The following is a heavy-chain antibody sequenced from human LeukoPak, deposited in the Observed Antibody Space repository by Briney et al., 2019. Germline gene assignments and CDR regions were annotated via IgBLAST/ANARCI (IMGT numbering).Heavy chain of an antibody. V-gene: IGHV1-18*01. Sequence: ASVKVSCKASGYTFTSYGISWVRQAPGQGLEWMGWISAYNGNTNYAQKLQGRVTMTTDTSTSTAYMELRSLRSDDTAVYYCARGCPSSSCPYSYGVDVWGQGTTVTVSS. CDR3: ARGCPSSSCPYSYGVDV. D-gene: IGHD6-13*01. J-gene: IGHJ6*02. CDR1: GYTFTSYG. CDR2: ISAYNGNT.